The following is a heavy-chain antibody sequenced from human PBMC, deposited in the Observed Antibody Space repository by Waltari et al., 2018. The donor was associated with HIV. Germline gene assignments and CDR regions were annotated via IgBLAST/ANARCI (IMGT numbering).Heavy chain of an antibody. CDR1: GGSFSGYY. CDR2: INHSGST. Sequence: QVQLQQWGAGLLKPSETLSLTCAVYGGSFSGYYWSWIRQPPGKGLEWIGEINHSGSTNYNPSLKSRVTISVDTSKNQFSLKLSSVTAADTAVYYCARFRRGVYGDRPYYYGMDVWGQGTTVTVSS. V-gene: IGHV4-34*01. J-gene: IGHJ6*02. D-gene: IGHD4-17*01. CDR3: ARFRRGVYGDRPYYYGMDV.